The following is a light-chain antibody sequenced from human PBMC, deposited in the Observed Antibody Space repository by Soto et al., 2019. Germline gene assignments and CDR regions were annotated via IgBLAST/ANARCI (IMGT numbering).Light chain of an antibody. J-gene: IGKJ2*01. V-gene: IGKV3-11*01. CDR3: QQRSNGPAYT. CDR2: DAY. Sequence: EVVLTQSPATLSLSPGERATLSCRASQSVSSHLAWYQQRPGQAPRLLIYDAYNRPTGIPGRFSGSGSGTDFTLTISGLEPEDFAVYYCQQRSNGPAYTFGQGTRLDIK. CDR1: QSVSSH.